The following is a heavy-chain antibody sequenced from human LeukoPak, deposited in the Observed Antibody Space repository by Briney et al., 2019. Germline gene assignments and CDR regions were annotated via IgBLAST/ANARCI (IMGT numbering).Heavy chain of an antibody. V-gene: IGHV1-2*06. CDR2: INPNSGGT. CDR1: GYTFTGYY. J-gene: IGHJ3*02. D-gene: IGHD2-2*01. CDR3: ASLHIVVVPAATNDAFDI. Sequence: ASVKVSCKASGYTFTGYYMHWVRQAPGQGLEWMGRINPNSGGTNYAQKSQGRVTMTRDTSISTAYMELSRLRSDDTAVYYCASLHIVVVPAATNDAFDIWGQGTMVTVSS.